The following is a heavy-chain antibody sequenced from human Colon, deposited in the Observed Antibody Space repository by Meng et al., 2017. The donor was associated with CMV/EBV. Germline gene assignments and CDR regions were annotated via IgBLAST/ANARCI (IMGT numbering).Heavy chain of an antibody. CDR2: IIPIFGTA. CDR3: ARATVTTRSGYYYYYYGMDV. J-gene: IGHJ6*02. D-gene: IGHD4-11*01. CDR1: GCTFSSYA. V-gene: IGHV1-69*05. Sequence: SVKVSCKASGCTFSSYAISWVRQAPGQGLEWMGGIIPIFGTANYAQKFQGRVTITTDESTSTAYMELSSLRSEDTAVYYCARATVTTRSGYYYYYYGMDVWGQGTTVTVSS.